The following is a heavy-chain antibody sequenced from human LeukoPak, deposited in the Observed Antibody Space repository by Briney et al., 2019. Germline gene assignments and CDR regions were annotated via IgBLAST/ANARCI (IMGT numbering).Heavy chain of an antibody. CDR2: ISSSGSTI. CDR1: GFTFSDYY. J-gene: IGHJ6*03. V-gene: IGHV3-11*01. D-gene: IGHD7-27*01. Sequence: GGSLRLSCAASGFTFSDYYMSWIRQAPGKGLEWVSYISSSGSTIYYADSVKGRFTISRDNSKNTLYLQMNSLRAEDTAVYYCAKDGEYCYYYYMDVWGKGTTVTVSS. CDR3: AKDGEYCYYYYMDV.